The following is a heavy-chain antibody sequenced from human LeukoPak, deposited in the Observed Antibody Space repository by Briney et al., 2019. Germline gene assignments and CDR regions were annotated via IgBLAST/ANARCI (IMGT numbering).Heavy chain of an antibody. CDR3: ATSMTGDVYFDY. D-gene: IGHD7-27*01. V-gene: IGHV4-59*11. CDR2: VYYSGNTGST. CDR1: GASISSHY. Sequence: PSETVSLTCSVSGASISSHYWSWIRQPPGKGLEWIGYVYYSGNTGSTNYNPSLRSRFTMSLDTSKNQFSLTLTSVTAADTAVYYCATSMTGDVYFDYWGQGALVT. J-gene: IGHJ4*02.